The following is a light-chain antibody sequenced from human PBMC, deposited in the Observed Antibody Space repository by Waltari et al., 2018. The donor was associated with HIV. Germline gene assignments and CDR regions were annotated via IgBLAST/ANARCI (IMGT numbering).Light chain of an antibody. CDR1: QSINTY. CDR2: ARS. CDR3: QQSYSTPQT. Sequence: DIKMTQSPSSLSALVGYRVTIPCRASQSINTYLNWYQQKPGKAPNLLIYARSNLQSGVPSRFSGRGSGTDFTLTISSLQPEDFATYYCQQSYSTPQTFGGGTTVEIK. J-gene: IGKJ4*01. V-gene: IGKV1-39*01.